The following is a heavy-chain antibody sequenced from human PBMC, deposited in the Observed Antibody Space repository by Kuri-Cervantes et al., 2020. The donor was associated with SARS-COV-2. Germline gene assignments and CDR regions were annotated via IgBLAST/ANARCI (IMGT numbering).Heavy chain of an antibody. D-gene: IGHD2-21*02. J-gene: IGHJ4*02. CDR1: GDSLSSSYY. CDR2: IYYSGST. Sequence: SETLSLTCSVSGDSLSSSYYWAWIRQPPGKGLEWMGSIYYSGSTYYNPSLKSRVTISVDTSKNQFSLKLSSVTAADTALYYCASDGVTRSLYLDFWGQGTLVTVSS. V-gene: IGHV4-39*07. CDR3: ASDGVTRSLYLDF.